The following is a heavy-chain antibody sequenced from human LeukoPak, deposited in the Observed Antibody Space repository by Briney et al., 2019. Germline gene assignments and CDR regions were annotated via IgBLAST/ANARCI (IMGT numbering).Heavy chain of an antibody. CDR2: IYYSGST. CDR1: GGSISSGDYY. CDR3: AREAYDFWSGYVYADY. Sequence: SQTLSLXCTVSGGSISSGDYYWSWIRQPPGKGLEWIGYIYYSGSTYYNPSLKSRVTISVDTSKNQFSLKLSSVTAADTAVYYCAREAYDFWSGYVYADYWGQGTLVTVSS. D-gene: IGHD3-3*01. J-gene: IGHJ4*02. V-gene: IGHV4-30-4*08.